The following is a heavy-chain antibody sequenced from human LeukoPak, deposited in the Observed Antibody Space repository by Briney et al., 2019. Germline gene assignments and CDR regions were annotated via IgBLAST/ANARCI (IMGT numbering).Heavy chain of an antibody. Sequence: SSETLSLTCTVFGGSISNYYWSWIRQPARRGLEWIGRIYTSGSTNYNPSLKSRVALSVDTSKNQFSLELSSVTAADTAVYYCARGYCSGGSCYFDAFDIWGPGTLVTVSS. J-gene: IGHJ3*02. CDR3: ARGYCSGGSCYFDAFDI. CDR1: GGSISNYY. CDR2: IYTSGST. V-gene: IGHV4-4*07. D-gene: IGHD2-15*01.